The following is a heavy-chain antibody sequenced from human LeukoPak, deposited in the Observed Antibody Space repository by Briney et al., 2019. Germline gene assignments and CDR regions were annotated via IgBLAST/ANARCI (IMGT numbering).Heavy chain of an antibody. D-gene: IGHD5/OR15-5a*01. CDR3: ASRRSTSFDY. V-gene: IGHV3-74*01. CDR2: INSDETST. J-gene: IGHJ4*02. Sequence: GGSLRLSCAASGFTFSNYWMHWVRQAPGKGLEWVSRINSDETSTHYADSVKGRFTISRDNAKNTLYLQMNSLRAEDTAVYYCASRRSTSFDYWGQGTLVTVSS. CDR1: GFTFSNYW.